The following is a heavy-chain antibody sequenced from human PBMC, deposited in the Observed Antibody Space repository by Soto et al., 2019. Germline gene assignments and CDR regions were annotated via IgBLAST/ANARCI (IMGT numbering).Heavy chain of an antibody. J-gene: IGHJ6*02. CDR1: GGSISSGDYY. V-gene: IGHV4-30-4*01. CDR3: ARDSGSYSYGMDV. CDR2: IYYSGIT. Sequence: SETLSLTCTVSGGSISSGDYYWSWIRQPPGKGLEWIGYIYYSGITYYNPSLKSRVTISVDTSKNQFSLKLSSVTAADTAVYYCARDSGSYSYGMDVWGQGTTVTVSS. D-gene: IGHD3-10*01.